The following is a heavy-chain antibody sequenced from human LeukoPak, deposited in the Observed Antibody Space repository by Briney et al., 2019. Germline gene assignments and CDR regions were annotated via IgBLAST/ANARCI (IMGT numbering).Heavy chain of an antibody. CDR1: GGSFSGYY. Sequence: SETLSLTCAVYGGSFSGYYWSWICQPPGKGLEWIGEINHSGSTNYNPSLKSRVTMSVDTSKNQFSLKLSSVTAADTAVYYCARNSGSYYYIDYWGQGTLVTVSS. V-gene: IGHV4-34*01. CDR3: ARNSGSYYYIDY. D-gene: IGHD1-26*01. J-gene: IGHJ4*02. CDR2: INHSGST.